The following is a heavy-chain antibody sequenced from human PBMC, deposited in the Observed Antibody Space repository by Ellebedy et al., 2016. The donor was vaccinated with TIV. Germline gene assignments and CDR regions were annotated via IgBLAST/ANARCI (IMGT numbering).Heavy chain of an antibody. Sequence: GESLKISCAASGFTVNNNYMSWVRQAPGKGLAWVSSISGGVGNTYYADSVKGRFTISRDNSKNTLYLQMNSLRAEDTAVYYCAKGCGGSCYWEAYWGQGTLVTVSS. CDR1: GFTVNNNY. D-gene: IGHD2-15*01. V-gene: IGHV3-23*01. CDR2: ISGGVGNT. J-gene: IGHJ4*02. CDR3: AKGCGGSCYWEAY.